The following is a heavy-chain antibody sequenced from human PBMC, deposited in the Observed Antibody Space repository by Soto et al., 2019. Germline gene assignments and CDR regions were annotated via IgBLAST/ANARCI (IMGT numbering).Heavy chain of an antibody. V-gene: IGHV1-69*01. J-gene: IGHJ6*02. CDR1: GGTFSSYA. CDR2: IIPIVGTA. Sequence: QVQLVQSGAEVKKPGSSVKVSCKASGGTFSSYAISWVRQAPGQGLEWMGGIIPIVGTANYAQKFQGRVTITADESTSTAYMELSSLRSEDTAVYYCARGRGDCSGGSCYPYYYYYGMDVWGQGTTVTVSS. CDR3: ARGRGDCSGGSCYPYYYYYGMDV. D-gene: IGHD2-15*01.